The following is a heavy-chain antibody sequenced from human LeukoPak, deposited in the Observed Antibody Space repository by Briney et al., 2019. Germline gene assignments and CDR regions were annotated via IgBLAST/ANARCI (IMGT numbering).Heavy chain of an antibody. Sequence: GGSLRLSCAASGFTFSSYEMNWVHQAPGKGLEWVSYISSSGSTIYYADSVKGRFTISRDNAKNSLYLQMNSLRAEDTAVYYCARDHSSGWSYYFDYWGQGTLVTVSS. J-gene: IGHJ4*02. CDR3: ARDHSSGWSYYFDY. V-gene: IGHV3-48*03. CDR1: GFTFSSYE. CDR2: ISSSGSTI. D-gene: IGHD6-19*01.